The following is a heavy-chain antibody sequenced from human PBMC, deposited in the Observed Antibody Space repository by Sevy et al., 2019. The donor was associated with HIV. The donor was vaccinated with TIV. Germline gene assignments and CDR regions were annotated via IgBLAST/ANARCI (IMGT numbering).Heavy chain of an antibody. V-gene: IGHV1-69*13. D-gene: IGHD3-16*02. CDR1: GGTFSSYA. CDR3: ARAVRESYDYVWGSYRWDAFDI. CDR2: IIPIFGTA. J-gene: IGHJ3*02. Sequence: ASVKVSCKASGGTFSSYAISWVRQAPGQGLEWMGGIIPIFGTANCAQKFQGRVTITADESTSTAYMELSSLRSEDTAVYYCARAVRESYDYVWGSYRWDAFDIWGQGTMVTVSS.